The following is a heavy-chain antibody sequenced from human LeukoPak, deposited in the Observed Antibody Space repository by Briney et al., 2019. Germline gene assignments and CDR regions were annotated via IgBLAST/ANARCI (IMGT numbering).Heavy chain of an antibody. CDR1: GGSVNSYY. Sequence: SETLSLTCTVSGGSVNSYYWSWIRQHPGKGLEWIGYIYYNGNTNYNPSLKSRLTISVDTSKNQLFLKLSSVTAADTAVYYCARENDYGGNGYYYFDYWGQGTLVTVSS. CDR2: IYYNGNT. D-gene: IGHD4-23*01. CDR3: ARENDYGGNGYYYFDY. V-gene: IGHV4-59*02. J-gene: IGHJ4*02.